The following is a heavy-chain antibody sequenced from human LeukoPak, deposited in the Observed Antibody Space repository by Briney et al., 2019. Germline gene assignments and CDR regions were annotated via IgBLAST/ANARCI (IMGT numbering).Heavy chain of an antibody. Sequence: PGGSLRLSCAASGFTFSSYGMHWVRQAPGKGLEWVAVIWYDGSNKYYADSVKGRFTISRDNSKNTLYLQMNSLRAEDTAVYYCAKDLESQGIRFDPWGQGTLVTVSS. V-gene: IGHV3-33*06. D-gene: IGHD5-24*01. J-gene: IGHJ5*02. CDR2: IWYDGSNK. CDR3: AKDLESQGIRFDP. CDR1: GFTFSSYG.